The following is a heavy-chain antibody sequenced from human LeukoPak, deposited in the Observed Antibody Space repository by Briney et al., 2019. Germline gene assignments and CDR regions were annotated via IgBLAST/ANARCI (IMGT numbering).Heavy chain of an antibody. V-gene: IGHV3-30*02. CDR3: ARDRRSGSYSQSDTFDI. CDR2: IGYDGSDK. CDR1: GFTFSNYV. Sequence: GGSLRLSCAASGFTFSNYVMHWVRQAPGKGLEWVAFIGYDGSDKYHADSVKGRFTISRDNSKNTVYLQMNTLTADDTAVYYCARDRRSGSYSQSDTFDIWGQGTMVIVSS. J-gene: IGHJ3*02. D-gene: IGHD3-10*01.